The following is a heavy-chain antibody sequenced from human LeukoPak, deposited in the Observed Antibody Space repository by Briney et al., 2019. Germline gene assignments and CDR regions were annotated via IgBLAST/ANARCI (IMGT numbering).Heavy chain of an antibody. CDR3: AKERVVPAAINGMLDY. Sequence: PGGSLRLSCAASGFTFSSYGMHWVRQAPGKGLGWVAFIRYDGSNKYYADSVKGRFTISRDNSKNTLYLQMNSLRAEDTAVYYCAKERVVPAAINGMLDYWGQGTLVTVSS. J-gene: IGHJ4*02. V-gene: IGHV3-30*02. CDR2: IRYDGSNK. D-gene: IGHD2-2*01. CDR1: GFTFSSYG.